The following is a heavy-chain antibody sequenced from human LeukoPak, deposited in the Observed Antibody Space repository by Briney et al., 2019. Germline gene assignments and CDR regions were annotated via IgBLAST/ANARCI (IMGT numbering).Heavy chain of an antibody. V-gene: IGHV1-2*02. Sequence: ASVKVSCKASGYTFTGYYMHWVRQAPGQGLEWMGWISPNSGGTNYAQKFQGRVTMTRDTSISTAYMELSRLRSDDTAVYYCARGVHDFWSGYPKYYFDYWGQGTLVTVSS. D-gene: IGHD3-3*01. CDR1: GYTFTGYY. CDR2: ISPNSGGT. J-gene: IGHJ4*02. CDR3: ARGVHDFWSGYPKYYFDY.